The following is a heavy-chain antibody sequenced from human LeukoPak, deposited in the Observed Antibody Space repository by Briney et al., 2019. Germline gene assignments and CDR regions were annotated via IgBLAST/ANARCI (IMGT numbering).Heavy chain of an antibody. V-gene: IGHV1-2*02. D-gene: IGHD3-22*01. Sequence: GASVKVSCKASGYTFTGYYINWVRQAPGRGLEWMGWINPNSDDTNYAQKFQGRVTMTRDTSISTAYMELSRLRSDDTAVYYCARVSRFSYDSSGYRYWGQGTLVTVSS. CDR3: ARVSRFSYDSSGYRY. CDR2: INPNSDDT. CDR1: GYTFTGYY. J-gene: IGHJ4*02.